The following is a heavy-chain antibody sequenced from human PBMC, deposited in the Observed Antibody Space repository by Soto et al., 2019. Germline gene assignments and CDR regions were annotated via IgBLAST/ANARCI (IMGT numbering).Heavy chain of an antibody. V-gene: IGHV3-21*01. D-gene: IGHD6-13*01. Sequence: SLRLSCAASGFTFSSYSMNWVRQAPGKGLEWVSSISSSSSYIYYADSVKGRFTISRDNAKNSLYLQMNSLRAEDTAVYYCSRLGIAAAEAPHAFDIWGQGTMVTVSS. CDR1: GFTFSSYS. CDR3: SRLGIAAAEAPHAFDI. J-gene: IGHJ3*02. CDR2: ISSSSSYI.